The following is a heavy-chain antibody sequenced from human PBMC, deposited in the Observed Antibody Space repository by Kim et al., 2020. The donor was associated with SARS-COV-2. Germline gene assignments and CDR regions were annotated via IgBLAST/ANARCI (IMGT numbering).Heavy chain of an antibody. Sequence: ASVKVSCKTSGYTFTNYAVHWVRQAPGQRLEWLGWLNTGSGSTKYSEKFQGRIAFTRDTAATTAYMDLSGLRSEDTAIYYCVRDAIEYSNNWYDWLDPWGQGTLITVSS. CDR3: VRDAIEYSNNWYDWLDP. CDR2: LNTGSGST. J-gene: IGHJ5*02. CDR1: GYTFTNYA. D-gene: IGHD6-6*01. V-gene: IGHV1-3*04.